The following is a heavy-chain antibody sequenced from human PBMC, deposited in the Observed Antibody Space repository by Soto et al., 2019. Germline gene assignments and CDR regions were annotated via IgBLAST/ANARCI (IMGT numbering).Heavy chain of an antibody. CDR2: IYYSGST. V-gene: IGHV4-31*03. J-gene: IGHJ6*03. D-gene: IGHD2-2*01. CDR1: GGSISSGGYY. Sequence: SETLSLTCTVSGGSISSGGYYWSWIRQHPGKGLEWIGYIYYSGSTYYNPSLKSRVTISVDTSKNQFSLKLSSVTAADTAVYYCARERSPYCSSTSCYRYYYYMDVWGKGTTVTVSS. CDR3: ARERSPYCSSTSCYRYYYYMDV.